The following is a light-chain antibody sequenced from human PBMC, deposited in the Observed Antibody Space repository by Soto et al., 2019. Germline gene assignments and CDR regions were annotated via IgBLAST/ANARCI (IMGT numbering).Light chain of an antibody. Sequence: DIVLTQSPALLFFSKGASATLSCRASQSVSSSYLAWYQQKPGQAPRLLIFGASNRANGIPDRFSGSGSGTDFTLTISRLEPEDFAVFYCQQYGSSPLTFGGGTKVDI. CDR1: QSVSSSY. J-gene: IGKJ4*01. V-gene: IGKV3-20*01. CDR3: QQYGSSPLT. CDR2: GAS.